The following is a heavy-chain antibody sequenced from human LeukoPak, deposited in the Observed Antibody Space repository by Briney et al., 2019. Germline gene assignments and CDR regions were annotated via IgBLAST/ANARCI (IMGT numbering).Heavy chain of an antibody. CDR3: ARPDEQQLVRDAFDI. D-gene: IGHD6-13*01. CDR2: ISSSSSYI. V-gene: IGHV3-21*01. J-gene: IGHJ3*02. CDR1: GFTFSSYS. Sequence: NPGGSLRLSCAASGFTFSSYSMNWVRQAPGKGLEWVSSISSSSSYIYYADSVKGRFTISRDNAKNSLYLQMNSLRAEDTAVYYCARPDEQQLVRDAFDIWGQGTMVTVSS.